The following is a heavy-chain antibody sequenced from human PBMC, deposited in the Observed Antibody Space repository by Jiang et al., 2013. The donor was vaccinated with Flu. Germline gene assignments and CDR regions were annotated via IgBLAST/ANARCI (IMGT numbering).Heavy chain of an antibody. Sequence: GLVKPGGSLKLSCAASGFLLTSYSMNWVRQAPGKGLEWVSSISSESSYIFYAESVKGRFTISRDNAENSLHLQMNSLRVEDTAVYYCAKDLLVTGRSNAFDIWGQGTMVTVSS. D-gene: IGHD1-20*01. CDR2: ISSESSYI. J-gene: IGHJ3*02. V-gene: IGHV3-21*01. CDR1: GFLLTSYS. CDR3: AKDLLVTGRSNAFDI.